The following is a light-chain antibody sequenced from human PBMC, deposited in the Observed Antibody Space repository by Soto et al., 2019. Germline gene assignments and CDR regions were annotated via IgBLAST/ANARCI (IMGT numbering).Light chain of an antibody. Sequence: ELVLTQSPGTLSLSPGDRATVSCRASQTISRNYLVWYQKKPGQAPRLLIYGASTRATGIPDRLTGSGSGTDFTITITRLEPADFAVYYCHQRQSWPRTFGQGTTVDI. CDR1: QTISRNY. J-gene: IGKJ1*01. CDR2: GAS. CDR3: HQRQSWPRT. V-gene: IGKV3-20*01.